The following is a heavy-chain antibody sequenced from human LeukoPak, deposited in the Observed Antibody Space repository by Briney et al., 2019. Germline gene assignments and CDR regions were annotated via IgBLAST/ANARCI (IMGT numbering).Heavy chain of an antibody. V-gene: IGHV1-18*01. Sequence: ASVKVSCKASGYTFTSFGISWVRQAPGQGLEWMGWISVYNGNTNYAQKFQGRVTMTTDTSTSTASMELRSLRSDDTAIYYCTRDRPLSSGGTYYYYYMDVWGKGTTVTISS. J-gene: IGHJ6*03. CDR3: TRDRPLSSGGTYYYYYMDV. CDR2: ISVYNGNT. CDR1: GYTFTSFG. D-gene: IGHD6-19*01.